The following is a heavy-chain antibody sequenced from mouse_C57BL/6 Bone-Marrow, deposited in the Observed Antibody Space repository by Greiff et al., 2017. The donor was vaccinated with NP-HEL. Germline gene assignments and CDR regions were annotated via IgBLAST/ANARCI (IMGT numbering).Heavy chain of an antibody. J-gene: IGHJ2*01. CDR1: GFTFSSYA. Sequence: EVKLEESGGGLVKPGGSLKLSCAASGFTFSSYAMSWVRQTPDKRLEWVATISDGGSYTYYPDNVKGRFTISRDNAKNNLYLQMSHLKSEDTAMYYCARLLLLYFDYWGQGTTLTVSS. D-gene: IGHD1-1*01. CDR2: ISDGGSYT. V-gene: IGHV5-4*03. CDR3: ARLLLLYFDY.